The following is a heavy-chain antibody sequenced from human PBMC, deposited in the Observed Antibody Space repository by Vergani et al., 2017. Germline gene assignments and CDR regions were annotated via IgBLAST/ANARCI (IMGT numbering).Heavy chain of an antibody. V-gene: IGHV4-39*01. Sequence: LQLQESGPGLVKPSATLSLTCSVSGASIRSSYYYWGWIRQPPGRGLEWTASTYYSGTTYYNPSLKSRVTISVDTSKNQFSLKLSSVTAADTAVYFCARHSTVEWLVKLGWIDPWGQGILVTVSS. CDR2: TYYSGTT. CDR3: ARHSTVEWLVKLGWIDP. D-gene: IGHD6-19*01. CDR1: GASIRSSYYY. J-gene: IGHJ5*02.